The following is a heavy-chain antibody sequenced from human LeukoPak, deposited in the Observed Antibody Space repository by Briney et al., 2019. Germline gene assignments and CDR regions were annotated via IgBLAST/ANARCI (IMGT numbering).Heavy chain of an antibody. Sequence: GGSLRLSCAASGFTFSNAWMSWVRQAPGKGLEWVGRIKSKTDGGTTDYAAPVKGRFTISRDDSKNTLYLQMNSLKTEDTAVYYCTTQSRGGDGYKIDYWGQGTLVTVSS. V-gene: IGHV3-15*01. CDR3: TTQSRGGDGYKIDY. J-gene: IGHJ4*02. CDR1: GFTFSNAW. CDR2: IKSKTDGGTT. D-gene: IGHD5-24*01.